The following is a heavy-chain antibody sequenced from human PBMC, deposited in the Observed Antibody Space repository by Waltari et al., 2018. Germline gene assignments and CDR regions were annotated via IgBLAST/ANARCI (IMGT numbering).Heavy chain of an antibody. CDR1: GFTFSSYA. CDR3: AKEGYYDSSGDGIDY. Sequence: EVQLLESGGGLVQPGGSLRLSCAASGFTFSSYAMSWVRQAPGKGLAWVSAISGSGVTTYYEDSWKGRFTISRDNSKNTLYLQMNSLRAEDTAVYYCAKEGYYDSSGDGIDYWGQGTLVTVSS. V-gene: IGHV3-23*01. J-gene: IGHJ4*02. CDR2: ISGSGVTT. D-gene: IGHD3-22*01.